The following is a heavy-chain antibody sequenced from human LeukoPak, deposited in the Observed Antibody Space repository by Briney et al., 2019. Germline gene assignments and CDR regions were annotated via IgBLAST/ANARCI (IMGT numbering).Heavy chain of an antibody. Sequence: SETLSLTCTVSGGSISSSSYYWGWIRQPPGKGLEWIGSIYYSGSTYYNPSLKSRITISVDTSKNQFSLKLSSVTAADTAVYYCARDPSAASIAAAGTHFDYWGQGTLVTVSS. J-gene: IGHJ4*02. D-gene: IGHD6-13*01. CDR1: GGSISSSSYY. CDR3: ARDPSAASIAAAGTHFDY. V-gene: IGHV4-39*07. CDR2: IYYSGST.